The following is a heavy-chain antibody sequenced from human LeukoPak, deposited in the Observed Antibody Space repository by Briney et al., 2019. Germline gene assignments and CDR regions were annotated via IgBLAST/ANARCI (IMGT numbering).Heavy chain of an antibody. Sequence: ESGPTLVKPTQTLTLTCTFSGFSLSTSGVGVGWIRQPPGKALEWLALIYWDDDKRYSPSLKSKLTITKDTSKNQVVLTMTNMDPVDTATYYCAHSGGYSSGWHGPPQNWFDPWGQGTLVTVSS. V-gene: IGHV2-5*02. J-gene: IGHJ5*02. CDR1: GFSLSTSGVG. D-gene: IGHD6-19*01. CDR2: IYWDDDK. CDR3: AHSGGYSSGWHGPPQNWFDP.